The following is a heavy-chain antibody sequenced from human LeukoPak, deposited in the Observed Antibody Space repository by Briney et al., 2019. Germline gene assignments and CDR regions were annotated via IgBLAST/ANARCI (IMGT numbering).Heavy chain of an antibody. Sequence: GGPLRLSCAASGFTFSDYWMTWVRQAPGKGLEWVANIKQDRSEKDYVDSVKGRFTISRDNAKNSLYLQMDSLRVEDTAVYFCARKGGYSSGYYYWGQGTLVTVSS. CDR3: ARKGGYSSGYYY. D-gene: IGHD3-22*01. CDR1: GFTFSDYW. J-gene: IGHJ4*02. V-gene: IGHV3-7*01. CDR2: IKQDRSEK.